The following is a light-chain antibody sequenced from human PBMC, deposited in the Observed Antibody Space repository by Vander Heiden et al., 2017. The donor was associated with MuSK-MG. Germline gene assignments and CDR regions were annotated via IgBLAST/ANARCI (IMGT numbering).Light chain of an antibody. CDR3: QSYDSSLSGVV. Sequence: QSVLTQPPSVSGAPGQRVTISCTGSSSNIGAGYDVHWYQQLPGTAPKLLIYDNNNRPSGVPDRFSGSKSGTSASLAITGLQAEDEADYCCQSYDSSLSGVVFGGGTKLTVL. V-gene: IGLV1-40*01. CDR2: DNN. J-gene: IGLJ3*02. CDR1: SSNIGAGYD.